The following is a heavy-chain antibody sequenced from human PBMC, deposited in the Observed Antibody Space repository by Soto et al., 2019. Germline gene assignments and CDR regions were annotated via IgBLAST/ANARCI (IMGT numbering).Heavy chain of an antibody. D-gene: IGHD6-6*01. CDR2: IHPRDSDT. CDR1: GYDCSTYY. Sequence: GESLKISCKGSGYDCSTYYIGWVRQMPGKGLEWLGLIHPRDSDTRYSPSLQGQVTNSVDQSINTAYLQWSSLKGSDTDTYYCASYGRYSSYCCASDVWGQGTKVTVSS. J-gene: IGHJ3*01. CDR3: ASYGRYSSYCCASDV. V-gene: IGHV5-51*01.